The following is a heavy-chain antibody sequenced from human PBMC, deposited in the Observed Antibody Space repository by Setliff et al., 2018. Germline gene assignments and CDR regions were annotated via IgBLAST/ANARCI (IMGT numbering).Heavy chain of an antibody. CDR2: TYRSGYTT. Sequence: PGGSLRLSCAASVFVVMNNEMSWVRQAPGKGLEWISVTYRSGYTTRYAASVKDRLSISRDDSVNSLYLQMDSLKPEDTAVYFCARATFGSGSYFLDYWGQGTLVTVSS. J-gene: IGHJ4*02. V-gene: IGHV3-72*01. CDR1: VFVVMNNE. D-gene: IGHD3-10*01. CDR3: ARATFGSGSYFLDY.